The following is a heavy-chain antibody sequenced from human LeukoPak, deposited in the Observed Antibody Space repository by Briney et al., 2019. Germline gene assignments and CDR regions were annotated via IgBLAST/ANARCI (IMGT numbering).Heavy chain of an antibody. V-gene: IGHV4-59*12. CDR1: GGSISSYY. D-gene: IGHD3-3*01. J-gene: IGHJ3*02. Sequence: SETLSLTCTVSGGSISSYYWSWIRQPPGKGLEWIGYIYYSGSTNYNPSLKSRVTISVDTSKNQFSLKLSSVTAADTAVYYCASTPPTGDFWSGYLRSPADAFDIWGQGTMVTVSS. CDR3: ASTPPTGDFWSGYLRSPADAFDI. CDR2: IYYSGST.